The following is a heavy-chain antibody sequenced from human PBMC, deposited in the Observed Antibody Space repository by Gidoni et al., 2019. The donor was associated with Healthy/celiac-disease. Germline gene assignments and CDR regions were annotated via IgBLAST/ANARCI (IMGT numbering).Heavy chain of an antibody. CDR2: ISSSSSYI. Sequence: EVQLVESGGGLVKPGGSLRLSCAASGFTFSSYSMNWVRQAPGKGLEWVSSISSSSSYIYYADSVKGRFTISRDNAKNSLYLQMNSLRAEDTAVYYCARDPPRYCSGRSCYRHGMDVWGQGTTVTVSS. J-gene: IGHJ6*02. D-gene: IGHD2-15*01. V-gene: IGHV3-21*01. CDR3: ARDPPRYCSGRSCYRHGMDV. CDR1: GFTFSSYS.